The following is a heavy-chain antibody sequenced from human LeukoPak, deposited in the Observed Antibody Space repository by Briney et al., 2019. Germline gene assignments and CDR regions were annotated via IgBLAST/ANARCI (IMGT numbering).Heavy chain of an antibody. Sequence: VGSLRLSCAASGFTFSNYAMNWVRQAPGKGQEWVSGISGSGDNTYYADSVKGRFTISRDNSKNTLYLQMNSLRAEDTAVYYCAKGGRGLKWFDPWGQGTLVTVSS. CDR2: ISGSGDNT. V-gene: IGHV3-23*01. J-gene: IGHJ5*02. D-gene: IGHD3-16*01. CDR1: GFTFSNYA. CDR3: AKGGRGLKWFDP.